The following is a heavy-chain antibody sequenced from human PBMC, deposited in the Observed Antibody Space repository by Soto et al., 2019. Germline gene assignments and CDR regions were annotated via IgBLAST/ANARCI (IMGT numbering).Heavy chain of an antibody. D-gene: IGHD2-2*01. CDR3: ARELASSSGMDV. Sequence: ASVKVSCKASGHTSTSYDINWVRQATGQGLEWMGWMNLNSGNTGYAQKFQGRVTMTRNTFISTAYMELSSLRSEDTAVYYCARELASSSGMDVWGQGTTVTVSS. CDR2: MNLNSGNT. J-gene: IGHJ6*02. CDR1: GHTSTSYD. V-gene: IGHV1-8*01.